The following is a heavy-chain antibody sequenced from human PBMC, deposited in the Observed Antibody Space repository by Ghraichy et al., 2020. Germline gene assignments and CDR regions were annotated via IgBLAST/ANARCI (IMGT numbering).Heavy chain of an antibody. CDR1: GDSVSSGSYY. CDR3: ARDKRWLQLRYFDY. V-gene: IGHV4-61*01. D-gene: IGHD5-24*01. J-gene: IGHJ4*02. Sequence: SQTLSLTCTVSGDSVSSGSYYWSWIRQPPGKGLEWIGYIYYSGSTNYNPSLKSRVTISLDTSKKQFSLKLSSVTAADTAVYYCARDKRWLQLRYFDYWGQGTLVSVSS. CDR2: IYYSGST.